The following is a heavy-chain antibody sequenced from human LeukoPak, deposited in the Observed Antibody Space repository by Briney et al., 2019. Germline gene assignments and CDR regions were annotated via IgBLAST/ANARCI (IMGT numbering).Heavy chain of an antibody. D-gene: IGHD2-2*01. J-gene: IGHJ3*02. Sequence: GASVKVSCKASGYTFTSYYMHWVRQAPGQGLEWMGIINPSGGSTSYAQKFQGRVTMTRDTSTSTVYTELSSLRSEDTAVYYCARVVPAFTDAFDIWGQGTMVTVSS. CDR2: INPSGGST. V-gene: IGHV1-46*03. CDR1: GYTFTSYY. CDR3: ARVVPAFTDAFDI.